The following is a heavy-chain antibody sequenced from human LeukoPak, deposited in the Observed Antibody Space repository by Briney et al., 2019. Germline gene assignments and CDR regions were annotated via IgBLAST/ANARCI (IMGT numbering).Heavy chain of an antibody. Sequence: SGTLSLTCTVSGGSISSSSYYWGWIRQPPGKGLEWIGSIYYSGSTYYNPSLKSRVTISVDTSKNQFSLKLSSVTAADTAVYYCARGPRYYDILTGYSNWFDPWGQGTLVTVSS. D-gene: IGHD3-9*01. CDR1: GGSISSSSYY. J-gene: IGHJ5*02. CDR2: IYYSGST. CDR3: ARGPRYYDILTGYSNWFDP. V-gene: IGHV4-39*01.